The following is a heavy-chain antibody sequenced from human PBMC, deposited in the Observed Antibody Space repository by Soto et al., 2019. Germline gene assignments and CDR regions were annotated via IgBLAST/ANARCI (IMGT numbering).Heavy chain of an antibody. CDR3: ARTSSSWPSYYYYYYMDV. CDR1: GGSISSYY. D-gene: IGHD6-13*01. V-gene: IGHV4-59*08. CDR2: IYYSGST. J-gene: IGHJ6*03. Sequence: SETLSLTCTVSGGSISSYYWIWIRQPPGKGLEWIGYIYYSGSTNYNPSLKSRVTISVDTSKNQFSLKLSSVTAADTAVYYCARTSSSWPSYYYYYYMDVWVKGTTVTVSS.